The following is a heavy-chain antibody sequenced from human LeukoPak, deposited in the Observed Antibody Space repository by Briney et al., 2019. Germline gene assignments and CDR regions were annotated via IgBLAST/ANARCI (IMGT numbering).Heavy chain of an antibody. D-gene: IGHD2-15*01. CDR2: IIPILNVP. CDR3: ARDRPRARYFDY. V-gene: IGHV1-69*04. Sequence: SVKVSCKASEGIFNDYSISWVRQAPGQGLEWMGRIIPILNVPNYAQKFEGRVTITADKSTNTAYMELSSLKSEDTAVYFCARDRPRARYFDYWGQGTLVTVSS. J-gene: IGHJ4*02. CDR1: EGIFNDYS.